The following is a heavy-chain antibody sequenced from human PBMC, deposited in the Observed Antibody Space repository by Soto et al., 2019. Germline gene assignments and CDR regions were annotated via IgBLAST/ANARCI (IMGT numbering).Heavy chain of an antibody. D-gene: IGHD6-6*01. CDR1: GDSVSSNSAA. CDR3: ARGRIAARHKGSNYYYYYGMDV. CDR2: TYYRSKWYN. V-gene: IGHV6-1*01. Sequence: SQTLSLTCAISGDSVSSNSAAWNWIRQSPSRGLEWLGRTYYRSKWYNDYAVSVKSRITINPDTSKNQFSLQLNSVTPEDTAVYYCARGRIAARHKGSNYYYYYGMDVWGQGTTVTVSS. J-gene: IGHJ6*02.